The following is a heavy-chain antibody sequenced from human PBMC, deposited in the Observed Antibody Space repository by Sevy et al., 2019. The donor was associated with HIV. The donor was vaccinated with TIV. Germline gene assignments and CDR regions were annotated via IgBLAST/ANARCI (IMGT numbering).Heavy chain of an antibody. CDR1: GFTFSSYA. J-gene: IGHJ6*02. Sequence: GGSLRLSCAASGFTFSSYAMHWVRQAPGKGLEWVAVISYDGSNKYYADSVKGRFTISRDNSKNTLYLQMNSLRAEDTAVYYCARGPRGVAARPIPYYYYGMDVWGQGTTVTVSS. V-gene: IGHV3-30-3*01. CDR3: ARGPRGVAARPIPYYYYGMDV. D-gene: IGHD6-6*01. CDR2: ISYDGSNK.